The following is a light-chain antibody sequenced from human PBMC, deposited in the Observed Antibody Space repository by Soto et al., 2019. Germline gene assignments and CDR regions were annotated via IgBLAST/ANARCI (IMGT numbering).Light chain of an antibody. J-gene: IGKJ1*01. Sequence: DNVLTQSACTLSLSEGERATLSWRASAQCRNNYLAWYQQKRGQAPRLLISGASKRATGIPDRFSGGGSGTDFTLTINRLEPEDFAVYDCQQYSFMCTFGQGTNVDVK. CDR3: QQYSFMCT. CDR1: AQCRNNY. CDR2: GAS. V-gene: IGKV3-20*01.